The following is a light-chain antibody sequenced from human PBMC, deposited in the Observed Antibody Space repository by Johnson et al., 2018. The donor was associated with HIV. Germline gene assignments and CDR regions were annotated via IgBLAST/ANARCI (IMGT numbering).Light chain of an antibody. V-gene: IGLV1-51*02. Sequence: QSVLTQPPSVSAAPGQKVTISCSGSSSNIGNNHVSWYQHFSGTAPKLLIYENSNRPSGIPDRFSGSKSGTSATLAITGLQTGDEADYYCGTWDSSLSAPYVFGTGTRLTVL. CDR1: SSNIGNNH. CDR3: GTWDSSLSAPYV. CDR2: ENS. J-gene: IGLJ1*01.